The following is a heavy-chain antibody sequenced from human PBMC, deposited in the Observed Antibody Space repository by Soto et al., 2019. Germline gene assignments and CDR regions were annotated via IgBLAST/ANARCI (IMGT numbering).Heavy chain of an antibody. Sequence: GGSLRLSCAAYGFTFSSYSMNWDRQAPGKWLEWVSYISSSSSTIYYADSVKGRFTISRDNAKNSLYLQMNSLRAEDTAVYYCARRGSTVTIPYYYMDVWGKGTTVTVSS. J-gene: IGHJ6*03. CDR1: GFTFSSYS. CDR2: ISSSSSTI. CDR3: ARRGSTVTIPYYYMDV. D-gene: IGHD4-4*01. V-gene: IGHV3-48*01.